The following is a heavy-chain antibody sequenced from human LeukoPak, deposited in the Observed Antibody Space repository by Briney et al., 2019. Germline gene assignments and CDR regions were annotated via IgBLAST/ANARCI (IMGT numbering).Heavy chain of an antibody. CDR1: GFTFSSNV. J-gene: IGHJ4*02. D-gene: IGHD3-3*01. CDR3: ARVGVRFLEWFTQNNYYFDY. V-gene: IGHV3-23*01. CDR2: IPASGGST. Sequence: GGSLRLSCVASGFTFSSNVMIWVRQAPGKGLEWVSSIPASGGSTYYADSVKGRFTISRDNSKNTLYLQMNSLRAEDTAVYYCARVGVRFLEWFTQNNYYFDYWGQGTLVTVSS.